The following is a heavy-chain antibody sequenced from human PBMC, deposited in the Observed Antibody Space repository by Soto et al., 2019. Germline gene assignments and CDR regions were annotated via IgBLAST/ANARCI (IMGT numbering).Heavy chain of an antibody. CDR2: IDTSGNT. CDR1: GGSISSYY. Sequence: ETLSLTCTVSGGSISSYYWSWIRQPAGKGLEWIGRIDTSGNTNYNPSLKSRVTMSVDTSKKQFSLKLTSVTAADTAVYYCARYSSNWFQTEGMDVWGQGTTVTVSS. V-gene: IGHV4-4*07. D-gene: IGHD6-13*01. J-gene: IGHJ6*02. CDR3: ARYSSNWFQTEGMDV.